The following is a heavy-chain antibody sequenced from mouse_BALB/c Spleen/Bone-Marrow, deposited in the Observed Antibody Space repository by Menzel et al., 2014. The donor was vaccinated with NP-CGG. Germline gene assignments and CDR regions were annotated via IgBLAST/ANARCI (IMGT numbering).Heavy chain of an antibody. V-gene: IGHV5-12-2*01. J-gene: IGHJ4*01. CDR2: ISNGGGST. CDR3: ARRVWSRGGDY. CDR1: GFTFSSYT. Sequence: EVQGVESGGGLVQPGGSLKLSCAASGFTFSSYTMPWVRQTPEKRLEWVAYISNGGGSTYYPDTVKGRFTISRDNAKNTLYLQMSSLKSEDTAMYYCARRVWSRGGDYWGQGTSVTVSS. D-gene: IGHD2-10*02.